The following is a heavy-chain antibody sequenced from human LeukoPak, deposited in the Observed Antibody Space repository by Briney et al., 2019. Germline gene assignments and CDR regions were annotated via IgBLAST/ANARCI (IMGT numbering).Heavy chain of an antibody. CDR1: GRSFSGYY. Sequence: SETLSLTCAVYGRSFSGYYWSWIRQPPGKGLEWIGEINHSGSTNYNPSLKSRVTISVDTSKNQFSLKLSSVTAADTAVYYCAGSITMVRGPFDYWGQGTLVTVSS. V-gene: IGHV4-34*01. J-gene: IGHJ4*02. CDR3: AGSITMVRGPFDY. CDR2: INHSGST. D-gene: IGHD3-10*01.